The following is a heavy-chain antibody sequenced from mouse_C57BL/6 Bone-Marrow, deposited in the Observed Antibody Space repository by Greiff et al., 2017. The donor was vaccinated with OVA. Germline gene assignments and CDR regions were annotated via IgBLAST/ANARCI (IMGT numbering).Heavy chain of an antibody. CDR2: IDPSDGYT. CDR3: ARSEGSGGFAY. D-gene: IGHD3-2*02. Sequence: QVQLQQPGAELVMPGASVTLSCKASGYTFTSYWMHWVKQRPGQGLEWIGEIDPSDGYTNYNQKFKGKSTLTVDKSSSTAYMQLSSLTSEDSAVYYCARSEGSGGFAYWGQGTLVTVAA. V-gene: IGHV1-69*01. J-gene: IGHJ3*01. CDR1: GYTFTSYW.